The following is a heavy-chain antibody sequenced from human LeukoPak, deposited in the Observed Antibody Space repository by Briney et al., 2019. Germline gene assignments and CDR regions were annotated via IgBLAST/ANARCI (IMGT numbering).Heavy chain of an antibody. Sequence: GGSLRLSCAASGFTFSTYAMSWVRQAPGEGLEWVSAITGSGGSTYSADSVKGRFTISRDNSKNTLYLQMNSLRAEDSAIYYCPIYSSSLGYWDQGTLVTVSS. D-gene: IGHD4-11*01. CDR2: ITGSGGST. CDR1: GFTFSTYA. CDR3: PIYSSSLGY. J-gene: IGHJ4*02. V-gene: IGHV3-23*01.